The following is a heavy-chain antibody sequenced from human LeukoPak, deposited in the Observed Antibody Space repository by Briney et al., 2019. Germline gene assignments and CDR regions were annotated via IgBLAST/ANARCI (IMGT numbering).Heavy chain of an antibody. CDR3: ARDRYYDSSGYYSY. D-gene: IGHD3-22*01. V-gene: IGHV3-48*01. J-gene: IGHJ4*02. CDR1: GFTFSSYS. Sequence: GGSLRLSCAASGFTFSSYSMNWVRQAPGKGLEWVSYISSSSSTIYYADSVKGRFTISRDNAKNSLYLQMNSLRAEDTAVYYCARDRYYDSSGYYSYWGQGTLVTVSS. CDR2: ISSSSSTI.